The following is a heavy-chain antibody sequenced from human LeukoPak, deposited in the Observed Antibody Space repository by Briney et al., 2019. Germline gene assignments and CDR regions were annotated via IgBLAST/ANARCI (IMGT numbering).Heavy chain of an antibody. CDR1: GYTFTSYG. J-gene: IGHJ4*02. CDR3: AXXXXXXXXXXLRYSNQGYDY. CDR2: ISAYNGNT. V-gene: IGHV1-18*01. D-gene: IGHD2-15*01. Sequence: AAVKVSCKASGYTFTSYGISWVRQAPGQGLEWMGWISAYNGNTNYAQKLQGRVTMTTDTSTSTAYMELRSLRSDDTAVYYCAXXXXXXXXXXLRYSNQGYDYWGQGTLVTVSS.